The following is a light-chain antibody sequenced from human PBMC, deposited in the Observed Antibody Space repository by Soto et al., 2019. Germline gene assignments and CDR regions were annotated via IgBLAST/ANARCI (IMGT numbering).Light chain of an antibody. CDR2: GGS. V-gene: IGKV3-15*01. CDR1: QSVGST. J-gene: IGKJ4*02. CDR3: QQYSTSLT. Sequence: EILMTQSPATLSVSPGERGILSCRASQSVGSTLAWYQQKPGQAPRLLIRGGSTRATGVPARFSGSGSGKEFTLTISSLQCEDFSVYYCQQYSTSLTFGGGTTLEIK.